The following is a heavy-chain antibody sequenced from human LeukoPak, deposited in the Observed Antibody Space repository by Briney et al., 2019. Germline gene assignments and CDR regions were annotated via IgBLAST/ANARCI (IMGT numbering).Heavy chain of an antibody. D-gene: IGHD3-22*01. V-gene: IGHV4-30-4*08. CDR3: AKVGLIDGSGYP. CDR2: IYYSGST. Sequence: SQTLSLTCTVSGGSISSGDYYWSWIRQPPGKGLEWIGYIYYSGSTYYNPSLKSRVTISVDTSKNQFSLKLSSVTAADTAVYYCAKVGLIDGSGYPWGQGTLVTVSS. CDR1: GGSISSGDYY. J-gene: IGHJ5*02.